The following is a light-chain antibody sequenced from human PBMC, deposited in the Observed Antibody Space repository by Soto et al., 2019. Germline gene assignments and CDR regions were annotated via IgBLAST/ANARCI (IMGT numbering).Light chain of an antibody. V-gene: IGKV1-5*03. Sequence: DIQMTQSPSTLSGSVGDRVTITCRASQTISSWLAWYQQKPGKAPKLLIYKASTLKSGVPSRFSGSGSGTEFTLTISSLQPDDFATYSCQHYNSYSEEFGQGTKVHIK. J-gene: IGKJ1*01. CDR1: QTISSW. CDR3: QHYNSYSEE. CDR2: KAS.